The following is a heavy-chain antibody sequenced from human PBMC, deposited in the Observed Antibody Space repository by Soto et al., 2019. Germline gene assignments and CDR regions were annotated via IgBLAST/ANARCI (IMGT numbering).Heavy chain of an antibody. CDR3: AGGGVRGVITRSRDYYGMDV. J-gene: IGHJ6*02. CDR1: GYSFTSYW. Sequence: GESLKISCKGSGYSFTSYWIGWVRQMPGKGLEWMGIIYPGDSDTRYSPSFQGQVTISADKSISTAYLQWSSLKASDTAMYYCAGGGVRGVITRSRDYYGMDVWDQGTTVTGSS. CDR2: IYPGDSDT. D-gene: IGHD3-10*01. V-gene: IGHV5-51*01.